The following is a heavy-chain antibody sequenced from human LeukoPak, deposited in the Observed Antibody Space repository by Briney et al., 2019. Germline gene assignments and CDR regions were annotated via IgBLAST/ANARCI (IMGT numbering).Heavy chain of an antibody. CDR3: AREIWFGELLYHWFDP. V-gene: IGHV6-1*01. Sequence: SQTLSLTCAISGDSVSSNSAAWNWIRQSPSRGLEWLGRTYYRSKWYNDYAVSVKSRITINPDTSKNQFSLQLNSVTPEDTAVYYCAREIWFGELLYHWFDPWGQGTLVTVSS. CDR2: TYYRSKWYN. CDR1: GDSVSSNSAA. D-gene: IGHD3-10*01. J-gene: IGHJ5*02.